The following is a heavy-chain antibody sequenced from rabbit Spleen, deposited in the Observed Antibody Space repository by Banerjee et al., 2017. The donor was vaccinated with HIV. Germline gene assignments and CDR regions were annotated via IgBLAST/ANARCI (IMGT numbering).Heavy chain of an antibody. CDR1: GFSFSSSYD. V-gene: IGHV1S45*01. Sequence: QEQLVESGGGLVQPGASLTLTCTASGFSFSSSYDICWVRQAPGKGLEWTACIYISSGNAYYASWAKGRFTISKTSSTTVTLQMTSLTAADTATYFCVRDPVANAGYGGNLWGPGTLVTVS. CDR2: IYISSGNA. CDR3: VRDPVANAGYGGNL. J-gene: IGHJ4*01. D-gene: IGHD3-1*01.